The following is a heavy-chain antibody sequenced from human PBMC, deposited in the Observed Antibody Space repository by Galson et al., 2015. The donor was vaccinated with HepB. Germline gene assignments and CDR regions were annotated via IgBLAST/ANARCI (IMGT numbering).Heavy chain of an antibody. CDR1: GYTFTSYD. V-gene: IGHV1-8*01. CDR3: ARGRGYYDSSGYYGKAFDI. Sequence: SVKVSCKASGYTFTSYDINWVRQATGQGLEWMGWMNPNSGNTGYAQKFQGRVTMTRNTSISTAYMELSSLRSEDTAVYYCARGRGYYDSSGYYGKAFDIWGQGTMVTVSS. D-gene: IGHD3-22*01. J-gene: IGHJ3*02. CDR2: MNPNSGNT.